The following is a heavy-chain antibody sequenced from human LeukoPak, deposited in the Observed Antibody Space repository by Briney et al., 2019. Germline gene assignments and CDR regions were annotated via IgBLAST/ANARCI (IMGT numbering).Heavy chain of an antibody. J-gene: IGHJ4*02. CDR1: GFIFSDYG. CDR3: ARWGGTRQYYFDC. D-gene: IGHD1-1*01. Sequence: SGGSLRLSCAVSGFIFSDYGFHWVRQAPGKGLEWVAVTRFDGSIKQYADSVKGRFTISRDDSKNTLYLQMNSLKSEDTAVYYCARWGGTRQYYFDCWGRGTLVTVSS. V-gene: IGHV3-33*01. CDR2: TRFDGSIK.